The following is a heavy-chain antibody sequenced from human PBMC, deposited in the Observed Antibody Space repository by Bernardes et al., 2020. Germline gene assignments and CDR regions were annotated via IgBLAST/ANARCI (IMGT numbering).Heavy chain of an antibody. Sequence: GGSLRLSCAASGFRLSDFWMSWLRQAPGKGPEWVANIRQDGHITYYADSVRGRFTISKDNAKNSFYLHMNYLRVDDTAVYYCEREQPAPISGYNWFDPWG. CDR3: EREQPAPISGYNWFDP. V-gene: IGHV3-7*03. CDR2: IRQDGHIT. CDR1: GFRLSDFW. D-gene: IGHD6-19*01. J-gene: IGHJ5*02.